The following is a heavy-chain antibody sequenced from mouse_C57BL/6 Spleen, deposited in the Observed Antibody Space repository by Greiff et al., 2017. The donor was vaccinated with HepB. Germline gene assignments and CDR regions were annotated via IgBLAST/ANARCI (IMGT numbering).Heavy chain of an antibody. V-gene: IGHV5-9-1*02. CDR3: TRDGDDYDEGDYYAMDY. CDR2: ISSGGDYI. CDR1: GFTFSSYA. D-gene: IGHD2-4*01. Sequence: EVKVVESGEGLVKPGGSLKLSCAASGFTFSSYAMSWVRQTPEKRLEWVAYISSGGDYIYYADTVKGRFTISRDNARNTLYLQMSSLKSEDTAMYYCTRDGDDYDEGDYYAMDYWGQGTSVTVSS. J-gene: IGHJ4*01.